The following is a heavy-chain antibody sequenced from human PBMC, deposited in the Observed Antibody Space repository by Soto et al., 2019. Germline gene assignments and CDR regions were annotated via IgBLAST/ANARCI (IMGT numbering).Heavy chain of an antibody. CDR3: ARDSGSSPYFDY. V-gene: IGHV3-53*01. D-gene: IGHD1-26*01. J-gene: IGHJ4*02. CDR1: GFTVSSNY. CDR2: IYSGGST. Sequence: GSLRLSCAASGFTVSSNYMSWVRQAPGKGLEWVSVIYSGGSTYYADSVKGRFTISRDNSKNTLYLQMNSLRAEDTAVYYCARDSGSSPYFDYWGQGTLVTVSS.